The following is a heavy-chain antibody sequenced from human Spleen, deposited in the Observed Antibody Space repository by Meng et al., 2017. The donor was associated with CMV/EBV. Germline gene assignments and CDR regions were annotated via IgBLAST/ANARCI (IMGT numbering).Heavy chain of an antibody. CDR3: AGGDLFGDY. J-gene: IGHJ4*02. D-gene: IGHD3-10*01. Sequence: SCVASGFTFSSYAMSWVRQAPGKGLEWVSSISGSGGSTYYADSVKGRFTISRDNSKNTLYLQMNSLRAEDTAVYYCAGGDLFGDYWGQGTLVTVSS. V-gene: IGHV3-23*01. CDR2: ISGSGGST. CDR1: GFTFSSYA.